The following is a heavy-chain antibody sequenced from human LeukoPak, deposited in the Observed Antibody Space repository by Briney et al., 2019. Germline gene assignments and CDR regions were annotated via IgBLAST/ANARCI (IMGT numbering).Heavy chain of an antibody. Sequence: ASVKVSCKASGYTFTDYGISWVRQAPGQGLEWVGWISPYTGNTNYAQSLQGRVTMTTDKSTSTAYMGLRSLRSDDTAVYYCARDLSFFPHYFDYWGQGTLVTVSS. V-gene: IGHV1-18*01. CDR1: GYTFTDYG. J-gene: IGHJ4*02. CDR2: ISPYTGNT. D-gene: IGHD2/OR15-2a*01. CDR3: ARDLSFFPHYFDY.